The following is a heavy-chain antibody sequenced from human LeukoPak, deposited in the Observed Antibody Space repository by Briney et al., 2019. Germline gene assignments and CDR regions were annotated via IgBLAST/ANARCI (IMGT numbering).Heavy chain of an antibody. CDR1: GGSISSGGYY. CDR2: IYHSGST. CDR3: ARAGTYGDYEGMDY. D-gene: IGHD4-17*01. Sequence: PSQTLSLTCTVSGGSISSGGYYWSWIRQPPGKGLEWIGYIYHSGSTYYNPSLKSRVTISVDRSKNQFSLKLSSVTAADTAVYYCARAGTYGDYEGMDYWGQGTLVTVSS. V-gene: IGHV4-30-2*01. J-gene: IGHJ4*02.